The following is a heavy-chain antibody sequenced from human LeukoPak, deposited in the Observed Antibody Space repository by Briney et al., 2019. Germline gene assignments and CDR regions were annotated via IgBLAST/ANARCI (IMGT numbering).Heavy chain of an antibody. J-gene: IGHJ4*02. Sequence: GGSLRLSCAASGFTFDDYAMNWVRQAPGKGLEWVSSISGSGGSTYFADSVKGRFTISRDNSKNTLYLQMNSLRAEDTAVYYCAKPAKTDYADYWGQGTLVTVSS. D-gene: IGHD1-14*01. V-gene: IGHV3-23*01. CDR3: AKPAKTDYADY. CDR1: GFTFDDYA. CDR2: ISGSGGST.